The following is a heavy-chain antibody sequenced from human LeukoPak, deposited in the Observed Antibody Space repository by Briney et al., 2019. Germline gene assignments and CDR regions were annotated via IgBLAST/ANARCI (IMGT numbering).Heavy chain of an antibody. CDR1: GGSISSNSYY. CDR2: IYYSGIT. CDR3: ARASGAFDY. V-gene: IGHV4-61*05. J-gene: IGHJ4*02. Sequence: SETLSLTCTVSGGSISSNSYYWGWIRQPPGKGLEWIGYIYYSGITNYNPSLKSRVTISLDTSKNQFSLKLNSVTAADTAVYYCARASGAFDYWGQGALVTVSS.